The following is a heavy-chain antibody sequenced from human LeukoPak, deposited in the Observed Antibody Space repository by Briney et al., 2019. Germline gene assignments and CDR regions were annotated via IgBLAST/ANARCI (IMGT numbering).Heavy chain of an antibody. CDR1: GFTFSSYW. Sequence: PGGSLRLSCAASGFTFSSYWMSWVRQAPGKGLEWVANIKQDGSEKYYVDSVKGRFAISRDNAKNSLYLQMNSLRAEDTAVYYCARTRAPRGYCSSTSCYTYYFDYWGQGTLVTVSS. D-gene: IGHD2-2*02. J-gene: IGHJ4*02. CDR2: IKQDGSEK. V-gene: IGHV3-7*01. CDR3: ARTRAPRGYCSSTSCYTYYFDY.